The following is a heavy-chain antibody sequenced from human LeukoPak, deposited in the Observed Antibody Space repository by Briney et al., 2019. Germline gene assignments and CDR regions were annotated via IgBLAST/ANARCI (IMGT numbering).Heavy chain of an antibody. Sequence: GGSLRLSCAVSGITLSNYGMSWVRQAPGKGLEWVAGISGSGGGTKYAGSVKGRFTISRDNPKNTLYLQMNSLRAEDTAMYFCAKRGVVIRVILVGFHKEAYYFDSWGQGALVTVSS. CDR3: AKRGVVIRVILVGFHKEAYYFDS. J-gene: IGHJ4*02. D-gene: IGHD3-22*01. CDR1: GITLSNYG. CDR2: ISGSGGGT. V-gene: IGHV3-23*01.